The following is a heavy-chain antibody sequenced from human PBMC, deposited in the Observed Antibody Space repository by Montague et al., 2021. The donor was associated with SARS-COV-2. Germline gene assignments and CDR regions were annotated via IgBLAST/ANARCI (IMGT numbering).Heavy chain of an antibody. CDR3: ARGHMDIVSTIFDS. J-gene: IGHJ4*02. D-gene: IGHD5/OR15-5a*01. CDR1: GASITSYF. Sequence: SETLSLTRTVSGASITSYFWNWVRQPPGKGLEWIGYVSYGGSTNYNPSLKSRVTISVDTSKNQFSFNLSSVTAADTAMYYCARGHMDIVSTIFDSWGQGTLVTVSS. CDR2: VSYGGST. V-gene: IGHV4-59*01.